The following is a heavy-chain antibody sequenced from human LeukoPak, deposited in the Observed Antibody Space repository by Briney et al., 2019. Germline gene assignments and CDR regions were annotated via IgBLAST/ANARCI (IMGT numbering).Heavy chain of an antibody. Sequence: GGSLRLSCAASGFTFSRYAMTWVRQTPGKGLEWVSGIDPSGGGTYYTDSVRGRFSISRDNSKNTLFLQMNSLRAEDTAAYYCAKISPLDYGGKPWALDIWGQGTMVTVSS. D-gene: IGHD4-23*01. V-gene: IGHV3-23*01. CDR2: IDPSGGGT. CDR3: AKISPLDYGGKPWALDI. J-gene: IGHJ3*02. CDR1: GFTFSRYA.